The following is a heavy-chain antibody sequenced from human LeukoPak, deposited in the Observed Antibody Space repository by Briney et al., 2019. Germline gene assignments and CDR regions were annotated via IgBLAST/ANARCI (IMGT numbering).Heavy chain of an antibody. D-gene: IGHD6-13*01. Sequence: ASVKVSCTASGYTFTSYGISWVRQATGQGLEWMGWMNPNSGNTGYAQKFQGRVTMTRNTSISTAYMELSSLRSEDTAVYYCARGKRSPYSSSWYYVYWGQGTLVTVSS. V-gene: IGHV1-8*02. CDR2: MNPNSGNT. J-gene: IGHJ4*02. CDR1: GYTFTSYG. CDR3: ARGKRSPYSSSWYYVY.